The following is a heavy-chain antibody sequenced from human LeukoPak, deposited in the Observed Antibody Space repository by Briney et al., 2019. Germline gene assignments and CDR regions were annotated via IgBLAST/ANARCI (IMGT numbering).Heavy chain of an antibody. V-gene: IGHV5-51*01. Sequence: GESLKISCKGSGYSFTSYWIGWVRQMPGKGLEWMGIIYPGDSDTRYSPSFQGQVAISADKSISTAYLQWSSLKASDTAMYYCARQRYYYDSSGYYYYWGQGTLVTVSS. D-gene: IGHD3-22*01. CDR1: GYSFTSYW. J-gene: IGHJ4*02. CDR3: ARQRYYYDSSGYYYY. CDR2: IYPGDSDT.